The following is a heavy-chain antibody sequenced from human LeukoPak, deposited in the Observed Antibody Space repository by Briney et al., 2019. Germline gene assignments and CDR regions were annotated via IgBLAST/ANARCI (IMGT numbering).Heavy chain of an antibody. Sequence: SETLSLTCTVSGGSISSYYWSWIRQPPGKGLEWIGYIYYSGSTNYNPSLKSRVTISVDTSKNQFSLKLSSVTAADTAVYCCARGVDTAMVYYFDYWGQGTLVTVSS. V-gene: IGHV4-59*12. CDR2: IYYSGST. J-gene: IGHJ4*02. D-gene: IGHD5-18*01. CDR3: ARGVDTAMVYYFDY. CDR1: GGSISSYY.